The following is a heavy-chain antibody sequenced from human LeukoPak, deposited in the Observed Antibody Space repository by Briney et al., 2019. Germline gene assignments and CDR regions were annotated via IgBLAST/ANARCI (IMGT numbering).Heavy chain of an antibody. CDR1: GGSVSGYY. J-gene: IGHJ4*02. V-gene: IGHV4-59*02. CDR3: ARIHRYCSGGACYVLDN. Sequence: SETLSLTCVVSGGSVSGYYWGWIRQPPGRGLEWIGYVYYNGSTNYNPSFKSRITISVDTSRNQFSLQLSSVTAADTAVYYCARIHRYCSGGACYVLDNWGQGTLVAVSS. CDR2: VYYNGST. D-gene: IGHD2-15*01.